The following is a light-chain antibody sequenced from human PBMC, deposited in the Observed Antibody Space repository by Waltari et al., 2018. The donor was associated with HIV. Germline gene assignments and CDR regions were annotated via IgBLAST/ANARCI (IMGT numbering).Light chain of an antibody. CDR3: LLSFNGVVV. J-gene: IGLJ2*01. CDR2: DTS. Sequence: QAVVTQEPSLTVSPGGTVTLTCASSTGAVTSGHCPCWFQRRPGQAPKTLLYDTSNRHSWTPARFSGSLLGGKAALTVSGAQFEDEADYFCLLSFNGVVVFGGGTSLTVL. V-gene: IGLV7-46*01. CDR1: TGAVTSGHC.